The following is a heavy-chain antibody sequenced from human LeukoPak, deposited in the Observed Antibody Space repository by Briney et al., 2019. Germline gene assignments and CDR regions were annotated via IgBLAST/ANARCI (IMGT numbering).Heavy chain of an antibody. CDR2: ISAYNGNT. D-gene: IGHD3-3*01. CDR1: GYTSTSYG. V-gene: IGHV1-18*01. J-gene: IGHJ5*02. Sequence: ASVKVSCKASGYTSTSYGISWVRQAPGQGLEWMGWISAYNGNTNYAQKLQGRVTMTTDTSTSTAYMELRSLRSDDTAVYYCARVSPPFRSGYYKVWFDPWGQGTLVTVSS. CDR3: ARVSPPFRSGYYKVWFDP.